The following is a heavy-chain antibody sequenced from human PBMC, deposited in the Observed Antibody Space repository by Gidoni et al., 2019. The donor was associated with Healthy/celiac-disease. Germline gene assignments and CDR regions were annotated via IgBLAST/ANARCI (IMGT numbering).Heavy chain of an antibody. V-gene: IGHV1-18*01. CDR3: ARDSYDILTGYYTGAFDI. CDR1: GYTFTSYS. CDR2: ISAYNGNT. Sequence: QVQLVQSGAEVKKPAASVKVSCKASGYTFTSYSISWVRQAPGQGLEWMGWISAYNGNTNYAQKLQGRVTMTTDTSTSTAYMELRSLRSDDTAVYYCARDSYDILTGYYTGAFDIWGQGTMVTVSS. J-gene: IGHJ3*02. D-gene: IGHD3-9*01.